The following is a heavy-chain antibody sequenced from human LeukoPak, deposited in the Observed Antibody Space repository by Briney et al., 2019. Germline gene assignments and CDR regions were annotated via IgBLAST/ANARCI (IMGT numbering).Heavy chain of an antibody. CDR3: ARLFDYGDYRAEPY. D-gene: IGHD4-17*01. CDR2: ISTSSNYI. CDR1: GFKLSTYT. V-gene: IGHV3-21*01. Sequence: GGSLRLSCAASGFKLSTYTMYWVRQAPGKGLEWVSSISTSSNYIYYADSVKGRFTISRDNAQNSLYLQMNSLRAEDTAVYYCARLFDYGDYRAEPYWGQGSLVTVSS. J-gene: IGHJ4*02.